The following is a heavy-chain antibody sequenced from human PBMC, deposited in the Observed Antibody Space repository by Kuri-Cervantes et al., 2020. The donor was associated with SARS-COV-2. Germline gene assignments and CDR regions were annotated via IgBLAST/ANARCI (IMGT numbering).Heavy chain of an antibody. CDR2: IRSKANSYAT. D-gene: IGHD2-2*01. J-gene: IGHJ6*02. V-gene: IGHV3-73*01. CDR1: GFTFSGSA. Sequence: GGSLRLSCAASGFTFSGSAMHWVRQASGKGLEWVGRIRSKANSYATAYAASVKGRFTISRDDSKNTAYLQMNSLKTEDTAVYYCARDAVPAASNYYYYYGMDVWGQGTTVTVSS. CDR3: ARDAVPAASNYYYYYGMDV.